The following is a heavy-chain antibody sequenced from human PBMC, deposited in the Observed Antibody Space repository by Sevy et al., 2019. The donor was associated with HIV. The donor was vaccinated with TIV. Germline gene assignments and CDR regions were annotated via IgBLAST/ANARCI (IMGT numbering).Heavy chain of an antibody. CDR3: ARERTYLFDY. CDR1: GFTFGSYG. Sequence: GGSLRLSCVASGFTFGSYGMLWVRQAPGKGLEWVADIWFDGSNIHYADSVRGRFTISRDNSKNTLSLQMSSLRAEDTAVYYCARERTYLFDYCGQGTLVTVSS. CDR2: IWFDGSNI. J-gene: IGHJ4*02. V-gene: IGHV3-33*01.